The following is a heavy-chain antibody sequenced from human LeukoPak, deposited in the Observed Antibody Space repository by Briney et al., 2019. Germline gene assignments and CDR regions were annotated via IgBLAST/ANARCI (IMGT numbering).Heavy chain of an antibody. CDR1: RFTFSSYA. J-gene: IGHJ4*02. CDR2: ISYDGSNK. D-gene: IGHD6-19*01. CDR3: ARGDPVAGSRIDY. Sequence: GGSLRLSCAASRFTFSSYAMHWVRQAPGKGLEWVAVISYDGSNKYYADSVKGRFTTSRDNSKNTLYLQMNSLRAEDTAVYYCARGDPVAGSRIDYWGQGTLVTVSS. V-gene: IGHV3-30-3*01.